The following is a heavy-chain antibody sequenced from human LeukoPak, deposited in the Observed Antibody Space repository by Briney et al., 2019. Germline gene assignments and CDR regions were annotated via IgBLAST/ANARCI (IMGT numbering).Heavy chain of an antibody. Sequence: ASVKVSCKAFGYSLTNYYVHWVRQAPGQGLEWMGEISPSGGSTSYAQKFQGRITVTRDTYTNTVYMDLSSLRSEDTATYYCARGAPTTRIGAGRFDYWGQGSLLTVAS. CDR1: GYSLTNYY. J-gene: IGHJ4*02. D-gene: IGHD5-12*01. V-gene: IGHV1-46*01. CDR3: ARGAPTTRIGAGRFDY. CDR2: ISPSGGST.